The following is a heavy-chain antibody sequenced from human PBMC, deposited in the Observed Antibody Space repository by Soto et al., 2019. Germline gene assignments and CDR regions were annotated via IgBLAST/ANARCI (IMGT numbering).Heavy chain of an antibody. V-gene: IGHV4-59*08. Sequence: SETLSLTCTVSGGSISSYYWSWIRQPPGKGLEWIGYIYYSGSTNYNPSLKSRVTISVDTSKNQFSLKLSSVTAADTAVYYCAREDYGDAFDIWGQGTMVTVS. CDR1: GGSISSYY. CDR3: AREDYGDAFDI. D-gene: IGHD3-16*01. CDR2: IYYSGST. J-gene: IGHJ3*02.